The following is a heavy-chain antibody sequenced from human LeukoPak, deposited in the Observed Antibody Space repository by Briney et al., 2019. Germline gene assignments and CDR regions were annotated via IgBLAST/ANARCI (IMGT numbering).Heavy chain of an antibody. V-gene: IGHV3-33*01. CDR3: ARGSPLGYCSSTSCYLV. D-gene: IGHD2-2*01. CDR2: IWSDGSNQ. J-gene: IGHJ4*02. Sequence: GGSLRLSCAASGITLSASGMHWDRQAPGKGLEWVALIWSDGSNQYYADSVKGRFTISRDNAKNSLYLQMNSLRDEDTAVYYCARGSPLGYCSSTSCYLVWGQGTLVTVSS. CDR1: GITLSASG.